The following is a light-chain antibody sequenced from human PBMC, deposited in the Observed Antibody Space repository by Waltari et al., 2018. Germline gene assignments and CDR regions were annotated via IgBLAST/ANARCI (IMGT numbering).Light chain of an antibody. V-gene: IGKV4-1*01. J-gene: IGKJ2*01. CDR2: WAS. CDR3: QQYYDTPYT. Sequence: DIVMTQSPDSLAVALGERATINCKSSQSFLYSSNNKNYFAWYQQKPGQPPKLLIYWASTRESGVPDRFSGSGSGTDFTLTISSLQAEDVAVYYCQQYYDTPYTFGQGTKLEIK. CDR1: QSFLYSSNNKNY.